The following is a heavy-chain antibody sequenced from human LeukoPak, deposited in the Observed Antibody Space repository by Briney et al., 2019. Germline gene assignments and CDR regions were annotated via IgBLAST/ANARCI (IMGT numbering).Heavy chain of an antibody. CDR2: VKSDGTAT. V-gene: IGHV3-74*01. CDR3: VRKFATGD. J-gene: IGHJ4*02. Sequence: SGGSLRLSCAASGFTFSSHLMHWVRQAQGTGLVWVSSVKSDGTATNYADSVKGRFTISSDNAKNTLYLQMNSLRVEDTAVYYCVRKFATGDWGQGTLVTVSS. CDR1: GFTFSSHL. D-gene: IGHD1-14*01.